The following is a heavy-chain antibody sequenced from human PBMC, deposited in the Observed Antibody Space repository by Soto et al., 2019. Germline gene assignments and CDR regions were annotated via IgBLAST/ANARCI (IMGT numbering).Heavy chain of an antibody. D-gene: IGHD5-18*01. CDR2: IIPIFGTA. Sequence: ASVKVSCKASGGTFSSYAISWVRQAPGQGLEWMGGIIPIFGTANYAQKFQGRVTITADESTSTAYMELSSLRSEDTAVYYCARGDVDTAYAYLAIPDRFDYWGQGTLVTVSS. CDR3: ARGDVDTAYAYLAIPDRFDY. V-gene: IGHV1-69*13. J-gene: IGHJ4*02. CDR1: GGTFSSYA.